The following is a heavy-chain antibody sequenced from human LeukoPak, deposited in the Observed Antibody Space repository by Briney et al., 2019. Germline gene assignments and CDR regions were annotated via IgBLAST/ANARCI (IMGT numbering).Heavy chain of an antibody. Sequence: SETLSLTCTVSGGSISSYYWSWIRQPAGKGLEWIGRIYTSGSTNYNPSLKSRVTMSVDTSKNQLSLKLSSVTAADTAVYYCARDRGRGWLQFSDAFDIWGQGTMVTVSS. D-gene: IGHD5-24*01. CDR2: IYTSGST. J-gene: IGHJ3*02. V-gene: IGHV4-4*07. CDR1: GGSISSYY. CDR3: ARDRGRGWLQFSDAFDI.